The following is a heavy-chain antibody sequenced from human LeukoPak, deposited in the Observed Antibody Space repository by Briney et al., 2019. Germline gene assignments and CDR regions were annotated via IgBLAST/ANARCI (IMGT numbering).Heavy chain of an antibody. J-gene: IGHJ3*02. V-gene: IGHV3-21*01. CDR3: ARNRSPGGGYSYGYDAFDI. CDR1: GFTFSSYS. D-gene: IGHD5-18*01. Sequence: GGSLRLSCAASGFTFSSYSMNWVRQAPGKGLEWVSSISSSTSYIYYADSVKGRFTISRDNAKNSLYLQMNSLRAEDTAVYYCARNRSPGGGYSYGYDAFDIWGQGTMATVSS. CDR2: ISSSTSYI.